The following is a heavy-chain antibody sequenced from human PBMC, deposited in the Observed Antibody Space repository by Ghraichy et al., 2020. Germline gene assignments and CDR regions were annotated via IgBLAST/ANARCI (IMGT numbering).Heavy chain of an antibody. J-gene: IGHJ4*02. CDR2: VSKEGRNE. CDR1: GFTFNSYG. V-gene: IGHV3-30*18. CDR3: AKSGSGGDLLDY. D-gene: IGHD4-17*01. Sequence: SLNISCAASGFTFNSYGMHWVRQAPGKGLEWVAAVSKEGRNEYYADSVKGRFTISRDNSKSMLYLHMNSLRAEDTGVYYCAKSGSGGDLLDYWGQGTLVTVSS.